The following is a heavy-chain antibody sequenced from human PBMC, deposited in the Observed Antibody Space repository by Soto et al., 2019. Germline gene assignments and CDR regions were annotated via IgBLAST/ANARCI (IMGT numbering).Heavy chain of an antibody. J-gene: IGHJ4*02. V-gene: IGHV1-18*01. Sequence: QVQLVQSGAEVKKPGASVKVSCKASGYNFTSYGIRWVRQAPGQGLEWMGWISAYNGNTNYAQKLQGRVTMTTDTSTSTAYMELRSLRSDDTAVYYCARDRTLAAVSDYFDYWGQGTLVTVSS. D-gene: IGHD6-13*01. CDR1: GYNFTSYG. CDR3: ARDRTLAAVSDYFDY. CDR2: ISAYNGNT.